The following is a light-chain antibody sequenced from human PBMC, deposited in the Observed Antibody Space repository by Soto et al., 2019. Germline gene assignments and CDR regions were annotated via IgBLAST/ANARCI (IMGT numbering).Light chain of an antibody. CDR1: SFNIGAGYP. J-gene: IGLJ3*02. CDR2: G. CDR3: QSYDSSLSRRWV. V-gene: IGLV1-40*01. Sequence: QSVLTQPPSVSATPGQKVTISCSGSSFNIGAGYPVHWYQQLPGTAPKLLVAGNRPSGVPDRFSVSKSGASASLAITGLQAEDEADYYCQSYDSSLSRRWVFGGGTKLTVL.